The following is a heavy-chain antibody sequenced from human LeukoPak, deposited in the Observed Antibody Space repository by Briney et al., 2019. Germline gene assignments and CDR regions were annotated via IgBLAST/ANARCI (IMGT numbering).Heavy chain of an antibody. V-gene: IGHV3-30*02. Sequence: PGGSLRLSCAASGFTFSSYGMHWVRQAPGKGLEWVAFIRYDGSNKYYADSVKGRFTISRDNSKNTLYLQMNSRRADDTAVYYGAKVLRVVATRGWFDYWGQGTLVTVSS. CDR2: IRYDGSNK. J-gene: IGHJ4*02. D-gene: IGHD5-12*01. CDR1: GFTFSSYG. CDR3: AKVLRVVATRGWFDY.